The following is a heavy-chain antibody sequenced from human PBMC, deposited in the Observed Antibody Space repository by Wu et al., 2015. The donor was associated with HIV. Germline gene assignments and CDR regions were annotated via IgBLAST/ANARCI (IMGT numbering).Heavy chain of an antibody. Sequence: QVQLVQSGAEVKKPGSSVKVSCKASGGTFSSYAISWVRQAPGQGLEWMGGIIPIFGTANYAQKFQGRVTITTDESTSTAYMELSSLRSEDTAVYYCARDQDGSGSYSSDYWGQGTLVTVSS. CDR2: IIPIFGTA. CDR1: GGTFSSYA. J-gene: IGHJ4*02. D-gene: IGHD3-10*01. CDR3: ARDQDGSGSYSSDY. V-gene: IGHV1-69*05.